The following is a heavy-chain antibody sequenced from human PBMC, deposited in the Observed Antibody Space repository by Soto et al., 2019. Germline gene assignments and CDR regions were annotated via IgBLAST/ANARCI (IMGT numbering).Heavy chain of an antibody. D-gene: IGHD6-6*01. CDR1: GFSFKNQD. CDR2: ISASGEYS. CDR3: AKDFPRRDGSYYYAH. J-gene: IGHJ4*02. Sequence: GGSLGLSCVASGFSFKNQDMCWVRQAPGKGLEWVSGISASGEYSYHADSVKGRFTISRDNSKNTLYMQMNSLRAEDTAVYYCAKDFPRRDGSYYYAHSGQGALVTV. V-gene: IGHV3-23*01.